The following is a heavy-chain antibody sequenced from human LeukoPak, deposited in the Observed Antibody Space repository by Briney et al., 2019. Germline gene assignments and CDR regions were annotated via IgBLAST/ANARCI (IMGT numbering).Heavy chain of an antibody. J-gene: IGHJ4*02. CDR3: ARDLYCGGDCYYFDY. CDR2: ISYDGSNK. Sequence: GRSLRLSCAASGFTFSSYAMHRVRQAPGKGLEWVAVISYDGSNKYYADSVKGRFTISRDNSKNTLYLQMNSLRGEDTAVYFCARDLYCGGDCYYFDYWGQGTLVTVSS. CDR1: GFTFSSYA. V-gene: IGHV3-30-3*01. D-gene: IGHD2-21*02.